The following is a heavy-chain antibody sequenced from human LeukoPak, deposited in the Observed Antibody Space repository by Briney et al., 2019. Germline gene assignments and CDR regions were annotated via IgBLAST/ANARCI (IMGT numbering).Heavy chain of an antibody. CDR1: GGSISSSSYF. J-gene: IGHJ4*02. CDR3: ARRSSSQPPNY. D-gene: IGHD6-13*01. V-gene: IGHV4-39*01. Sequence: PSETLPLTCTVSGGSISSSSYFWGWIRQPPGKGLEWVGSMSYSGSTYYNPSLKSRVTISVDTSKNQFSLKLSSVTAADTAVYYCARRSSSQPPNYWGQGTLVTVSS. CDR2: MSYSGST.